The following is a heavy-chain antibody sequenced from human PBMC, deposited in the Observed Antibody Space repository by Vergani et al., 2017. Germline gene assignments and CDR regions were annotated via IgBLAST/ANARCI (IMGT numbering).Heavy chain of an antibody. Sequence: QEQLQESGPGLVKPSETLSLTCSVSGYSISRGYYWGWIRQPPGKGLEWIATVFHSGSAYYNPSLRRRVTISVETSKNQFSLRLTTLTAADTAVYYCARQFWVSQGVGAFETWGRGTEVSVSS. CDR2: VFHSGSA. CDR1: GYSISRGYY. V-gene: IGHV4-38-2*02. J-gene: IGHJ3*02. CDR3: ARQFWVSQGVGAFET. D-gene: IGHD3-16*01.